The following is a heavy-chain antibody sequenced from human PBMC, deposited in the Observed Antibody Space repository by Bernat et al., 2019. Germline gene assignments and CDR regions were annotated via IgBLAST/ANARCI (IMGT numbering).Heavy chain of an antibody. CDR1: GFTFSSYG. J-gene: IGHJ5*02. D-gene: IGHD2-15*01. Sequence: VQLVESGGGVVQPGRSLRLSCAASGFTFSSYGMHWVRQAPGKGLEWVANIKQDGSEKYYVDSVKGRFTISRDNAKNSLYLQMNSLRAEDTAVYYCAREIRAISKLLREFDPWGQGTLVTVSS. V-gene: IGHV3-7*01. CDR3: AREIRAISKLLREFDP. CDR2: IKQDGSEK.